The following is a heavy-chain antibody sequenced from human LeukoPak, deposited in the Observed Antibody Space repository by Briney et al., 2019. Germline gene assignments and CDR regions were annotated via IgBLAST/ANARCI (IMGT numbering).Heavy chain of an antibody. CDR2: IKEDGSDK. Sequence: GGSLRLSCAASGFSFSSYWMKWVRQDPGKGLEWVANIKEDGSDKYYVDSVKGRFTISRDNAKNSLYLEMNSLRAEDTAVYYCARGGVRRGWYDYWGQGTLVTVSS. CDR1: GFSFSSYW. J-gene: IGHJ4*02. CDR3: ARGGVRRGWYDY. V-gene: IGHV3-7*01. D-gene: IGHD1-14*01.